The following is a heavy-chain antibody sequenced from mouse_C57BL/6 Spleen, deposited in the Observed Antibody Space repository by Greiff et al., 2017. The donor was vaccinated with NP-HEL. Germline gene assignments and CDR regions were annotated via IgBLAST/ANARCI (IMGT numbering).Heavy chain of an antibody. CDR1: GYSFTGYF. V-gene: IGHV1-20*01. J-gene: IGHJ3*01. Sequence: DVKLQESGPELVKPGDSVKISCKASGYSFTGYFMNWVMQSHGKSLEWIGRINPYNGDTFYNQKFKGKATLTVDKSSSTAHMELRSLTSEDSAVYYCAREDDGYYVAWFAYWGQGTLVTVSA. CDR3: AREDDGYYVAWFAY. D-gene: IGHD2-3*01. CDR2: INPYNGDT.